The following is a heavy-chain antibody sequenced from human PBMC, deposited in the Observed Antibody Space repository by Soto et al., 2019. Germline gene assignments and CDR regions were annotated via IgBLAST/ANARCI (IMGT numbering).Heavy chain of an antibody. D-gene: IGHD1-1*01. V-gene: IGHV3-48*03. CDR3: APNWPSGY. CDR2: ISMGGDTM. CDR1: GFIFTSFE. Sequence: PGGSLRLSCAASGFIFTSFEMNWVRQAPGKGLEWISYISMGGDTMVYADSVRGRFTISRDNAKNSLYLQMNSLRAEDTAVYYCAPNWPSGYWGQGTLVTVSS. J-gene: IGHJ4*02.